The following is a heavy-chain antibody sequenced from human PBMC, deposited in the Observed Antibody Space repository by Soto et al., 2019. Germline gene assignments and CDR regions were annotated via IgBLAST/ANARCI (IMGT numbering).Heavy chain of an antibody. D-gene: IGHD4-17*01. Sequence: SETLSLTCTVSGGSISGSSYYWGWIRQPPGKGLEWIGSIYYSGSTYYNPSLKSRVTISVDTSKNQFSLKLSSVTAADTAVYYCARHPTVGGWYYGMDVWGQGTTVTAP. CDR3: ARHPTVGGWYYGMDV. CDR1: GGSISGSSYY. CDR2: IYYSGST. V-gene: IGHV4-39*01. J-gene: IGHJ6*02.